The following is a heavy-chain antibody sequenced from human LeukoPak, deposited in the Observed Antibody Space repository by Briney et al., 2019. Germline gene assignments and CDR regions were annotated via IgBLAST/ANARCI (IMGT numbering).Heavy chain of an antibody. CDR1: GGSISSGGYS. CDR2: INHSGST. CDR3: ARGPLWFGEFFDY. J-gene: IGHJ4*02. D-gene: IGHD3-10*01. V-gene: IGHV4-39*07. Sequence: SETLSLTCTVSGGSISSGGYSWSWIRQPPGKGLEWIGEINHSGSTNYNPSLKSRVTISVDTSKNQFSLKLSSVTAADTAVYYCARGPLWFGEFFDYWGQGTLVTVSS.